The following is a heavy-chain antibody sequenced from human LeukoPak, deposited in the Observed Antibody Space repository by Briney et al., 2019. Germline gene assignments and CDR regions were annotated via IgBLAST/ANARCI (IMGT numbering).Heavy chain of an antibody. J-gene: IGHJ5*02. Sequence: GGSLRLSCAASGFTFRKFNMHWVRQATGKGLEWVSGISSSGDTFYQDSVKGRFTISRENGENSLFLQLNSLRTGDTAVYYCVRALYNSGQFDPWGQGTLVTVSS. CDR3: VRALYNSGQFDP. V-gene: IGHV3-13*04. CDR1: GFTFRKFN. D-gene: IGHD5-12*01. CDR2: ISSSGDT.